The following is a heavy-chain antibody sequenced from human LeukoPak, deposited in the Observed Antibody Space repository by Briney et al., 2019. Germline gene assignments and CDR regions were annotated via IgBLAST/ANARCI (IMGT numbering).Heavy chain of an antibody. CDR2: ISSDGSHR. D-gene: IGHD1-26*01. J-gene: IGHJ4*02. CDR1: GFTFSISP. Sequence: GRSLRLSCTASGFTFSISPMHWVRQAPGKGLQWVAIISSDGSHRYYADSVKGRFTVSRDNSKSTLYLQMNSLRAEDTAVYYCARDSLPDYWGQGTLVTVSS. V-gene: IGHV3-30*04. CDR3: ARDSLPDY.